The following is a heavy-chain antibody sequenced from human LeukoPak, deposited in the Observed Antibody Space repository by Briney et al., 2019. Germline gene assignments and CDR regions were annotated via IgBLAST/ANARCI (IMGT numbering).Heavy chain of an antibody. D-gene: IGHD5-18*01. Sequence: GASVKVSCKVSGYTLTELSVHWVRQAPGKGLEWMGGFDPEDGETIYAQKFQGRVTMTEDTSTDTAYMELSSLRSEDTAVYYCATVFPRGYSYAWNFDYWGQGTLVTVSS. CDR1: GYTLTELS. CDR3: ATVFPRGYSYAWNFDY. V-gene: IGHV1-24*01. J-gene: IGHJ4*02. CDR2: FDPEDGET.